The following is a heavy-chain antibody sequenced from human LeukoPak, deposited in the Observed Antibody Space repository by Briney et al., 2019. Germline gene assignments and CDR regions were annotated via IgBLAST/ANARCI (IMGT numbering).Heavy chain of an antibody. CDR3: ARVDTAMGSLDY. D-gene: IGHD5-18*01. V-gene: IGHV3-33*01. Sequence: GGSLRLSCAASGFIFSGYAMHWVRQAPGKGREGVAIIWNDGSNEDYVDSVKGRFTISRDNAKNTLYLQMNRLRAEDTAVYYCARVDTAMGSLDYWGHGILVTVSS. J-gene: IGHJ4*01. CDR2: IWNDGSNE. CDR1: GFIFSGYA.